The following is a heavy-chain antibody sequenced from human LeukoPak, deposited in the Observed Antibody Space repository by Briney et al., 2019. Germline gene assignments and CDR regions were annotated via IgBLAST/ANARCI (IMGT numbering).Heavy chain of an antibody. Sequence: GGSLRLSCEASGFTFRHSWLSWIRQTPGKGLEWVANIHPDSSDKFYVDSMEGRFTISRDNTKNSLYLQIDDARLDDTGLYYCTRLPRETAGDYWGQGVPVIVSS. V-gene: IGHV3-7*03. J-gene: IGHJ4*02. CDR3: TRLPRETAGDY. D-gene: IGHD1-14*01. CDR2: IHPDSSDK. CDR1: GFTFRHSW.